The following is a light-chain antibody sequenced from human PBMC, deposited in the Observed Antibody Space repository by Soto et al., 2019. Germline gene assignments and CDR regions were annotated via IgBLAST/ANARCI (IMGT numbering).Light chain of an antibody. V-gene: IGKV3-15*01. CDR2: DAS. CDR3: QQYNSWPET. Sequence: EIVLTQSPATLSLSPGERATLFCRASQSVRSSLAWYQQKPSQAPRLFIYDASTRATGIPARFSGSGSGTEFTLTISSLESEDFAVYYCQQYNSWPETFGQGTKVDIK. J-gene: IGKJ1*01. CDR1: QSVRSS.